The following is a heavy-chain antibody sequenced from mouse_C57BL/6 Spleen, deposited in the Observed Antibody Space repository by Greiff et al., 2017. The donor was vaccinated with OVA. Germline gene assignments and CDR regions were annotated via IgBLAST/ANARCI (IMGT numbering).Heavy chain of an antibody. CDR2: IYPGDGDT. D-gene: IGHD1-1*01. V-gene: IGHV1-80*01. Sequence: LQESGAELVKPGASVKISCKASGYAFSSYWMNWVKQRPGKGLEWIGQIYPGDGDTNYNGKFKGKATLTADKSSSTAYMQLSSLTSEDSAVYFCAKGDGSSPAWFAYWGQGTLVTVSA. J-gene: IGHJ3*01. CDR3: AKGDGSSPAWFAY. CDR1: GYAFSSYW.